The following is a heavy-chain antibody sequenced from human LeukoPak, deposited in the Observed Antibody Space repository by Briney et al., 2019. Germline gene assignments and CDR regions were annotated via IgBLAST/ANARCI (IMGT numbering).Heavy chain of an antibody. CDR3: ARVREYCSGGSCTRYYYYYGMDV. Sequence: PGGSLRLSCAASGFTFSSYAMHWVRQAPGKGLEWVSVIYSGGSTYYADSVKGRFTISRHNSKNTLCLQMNSLRAEDTAVYYCARVREYCSGGSCTRYYYYYGMDVWGQGTTVTVSS. CDR2: IYSGGST. J-gene: IGHJ6*02. CDR1: GFTFSSYA. D-gene: IGHD2-15*01. V-gene: IGHV3-53*04.